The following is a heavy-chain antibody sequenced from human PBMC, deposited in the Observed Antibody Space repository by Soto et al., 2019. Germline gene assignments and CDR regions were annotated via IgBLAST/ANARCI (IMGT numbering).Heavy chain of an antibody. CDR3: ARPTVGQVWGRGGSNYYGREG. Sequence: PGGSLRLSCAASGFTFSSYAMHWVRQAPGKGLEWVAVISYDGSNKYYADSVKGRFTISRDNSKNTLYLQMNSLRAEDTAVYYCARPTVGQVWGRGGSNYYGREGCGRGSTVT. CDR2: ISYDGSNK. CDR1: GFTFSSYA. D-gene: IGHD4-4*01. J-gene: IGHJ6*02. V-gene: IGHV3-30-3*01.